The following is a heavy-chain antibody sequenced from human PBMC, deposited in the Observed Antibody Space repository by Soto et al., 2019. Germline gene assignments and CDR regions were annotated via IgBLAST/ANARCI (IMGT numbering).Heavy chain of an antibody. J-gene: IGHJ4*02. Sequence: EVQLVESEGGLVQPGGSLRLSCAASGFSINTYEMNWVRQAPGKGLEWVSYISTSGSTIYYADSVKGRFTISRDNGKNSLYLQMNSLRDEDTAVYYCAYGGSWDYWGQGTQFTVSS. CDR1: GFSINTYE. CDR2: ISTSGSTI. CDR3: AYGGSWDY. D-gene: IGHD1-26*01. V-gene: IGHV3-48*03.